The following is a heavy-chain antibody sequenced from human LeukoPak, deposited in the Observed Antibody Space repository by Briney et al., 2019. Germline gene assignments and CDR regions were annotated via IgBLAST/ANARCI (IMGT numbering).Heavy chain of an antibody. V-gene: IGHV1-69*01. CDR1: GGTFSSYA. J-gene: IGHJ6*02. CDR2: IIPIFGTA. D-gene: IGHD4-11*01. Sequence: GASVKVSYKASGGTFSSYAISWVRQAPGQGLEWMGGIIPIFGTANYAQKFQGRVTITADESTSTAYMELSSLRSEDTAVYYCAREDSNPKYYYYYGMDVWGQGTTVTVSS. CDR3: AREDSNPKYYYYYGMDV.